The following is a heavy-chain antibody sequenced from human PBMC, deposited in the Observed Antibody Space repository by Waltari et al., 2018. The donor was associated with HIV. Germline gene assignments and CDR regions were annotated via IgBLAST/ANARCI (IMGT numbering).Heavy chain of an antibody. CDR3: TTAMGGSYYGRDY. CDR2: IKSKSEGGTA. CDR1: GFTFSNAW. J-gene: IGHJ4*02. D-gene: IGHD1-26*01. V-gene: IGHV3-15*01. Sequence: HLVESGGGLVKPGGSLRLSCAASGFTFSNAWMSWVRQAPGKGRELVGRIKSKSEGGTAHYAALVKGRFNISRDDSKNTLYMEMNSLKTEDTAMYFCTTAMGGSYYGRDYWGQGTLVTVSS.